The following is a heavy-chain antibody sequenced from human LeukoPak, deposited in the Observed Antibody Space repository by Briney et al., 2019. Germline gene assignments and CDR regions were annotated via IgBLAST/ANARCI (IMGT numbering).Heavy chain of an antibody. J-gene: IGHJ2*01. CDR2: IYTSGST. D-gene: IGHD3-22*01. Sequence: SETLSLTCTVSGGSISSYYWSWIRQPAGKGLEWIGRIYTSGSTNYNPSLKSRVTISVDTSKNQFSLKLSSVTAADTAVYYCARDRVPGWGVVVKDWYFDLWGRGTLVTVSS. V-gene: IGHV4-4*07. CDR3: ARDRVPGWGVVVKDWYFDL. CDR1: GGSISSYY.